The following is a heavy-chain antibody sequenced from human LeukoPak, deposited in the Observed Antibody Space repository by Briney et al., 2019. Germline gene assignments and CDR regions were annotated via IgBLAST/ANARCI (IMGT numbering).Heavy chain of an antibody. D-gene: IGHD2-2*01. J-gene: IGHJ5*02. Sequence: PETLSLTCAVYGGSFSGYYWSWIRQPPGKGLEWIGEINHSGSTNYNPSLKSRVTISVDTSKNQFSLKLSSVTAADTAVYYCAREPSYCSSTSCLNWFDPWGQGTLVTVSS. CDR2: INHSGST. V-gene: IGHV4-34*01. CDR3: AREPSYCSSTSCLNWFDP. CDR1: GGSFSGYY.